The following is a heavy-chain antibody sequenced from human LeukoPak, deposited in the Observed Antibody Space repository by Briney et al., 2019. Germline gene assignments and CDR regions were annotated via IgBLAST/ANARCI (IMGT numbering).Heavy chain of an antibody. CDR2: IYYSGTA. CDR1: GTSISSSAYY. Sequence: SETLSLTCTVSGTSISSSAYYWGWIRQVPGKGLEWIGSIYYSGTAYYNPSLVSRVTISEDTSRSRFSLMLTSVTAADTAVYYCARQASDYYYYYMDVWGQGTTVIVAS. V-gene: IGHV4-39*01. J-gene: IGHJ6*03. CDR3: ARQASDYYYYYMDV.